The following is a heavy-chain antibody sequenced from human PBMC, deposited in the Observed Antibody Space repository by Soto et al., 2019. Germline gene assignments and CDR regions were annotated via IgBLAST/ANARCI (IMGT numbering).Heavy chain of an antibody. D-gene: IGHD3-10*01. CDR1: GYTFTSYG. V-gene: IGHV1-18*01. CDR3: ERDEKLLWFGEGNDYYGMDV. Sequence: QVQLVQSGAEVKKPGASVKVSCKASGYTFTSYGISWVRQAPGQGLEWMGWISAYNGNTNYAQKLQGRVPITTDTATSTAYMELRSLRSDDTAVYYCERDEKLLWFGEGNDYYGMDVWGQGTTVTVSS. J-gene: IGHJ6*02. CDR2: ISAYNGNT.